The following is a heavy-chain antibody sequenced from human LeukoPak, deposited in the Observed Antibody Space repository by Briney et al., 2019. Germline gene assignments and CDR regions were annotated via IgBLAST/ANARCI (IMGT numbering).Heavy chain of an antibody. J-gene: IGHJ4*02. CDR1: GGSISIYY. CDR3: ARDGGGTGRPFDF. V-gene: IGHV4-4*07. Sequence: SETLSLTCTVSGGSISIYYWNWIRQPAGKGLQWIGRIYNTGSTNYNPSLKSRVTMSVDTSNNRLSLNLSPVTAADTAVYYCARDGGGTGRPFDFWGQGTLVTVSS. D-gene: IGHD2-8*02. CDR2: IYNTGST.